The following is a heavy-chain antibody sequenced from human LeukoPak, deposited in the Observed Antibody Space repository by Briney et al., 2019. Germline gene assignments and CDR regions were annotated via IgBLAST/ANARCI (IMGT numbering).Heavy chain of an antibody. Sequence: GGSLRLSCAASGFTFSSYGMHWVRQAPGKGLEWVAVISYDGSNKYYADSVKGRFTISRDNSKNTLYLQMNSLRAEDTAVYYCAKDHVGSPGSWGQGTLVTVSS. CDR1: GFTFSSYG. V-gene: IGHV3-30*18. D-gene: IGHD1-26*01. CDR2: ISYDGSNK. J-gene: IGHJ5*02. CDR3: AKDHVGSPGS.